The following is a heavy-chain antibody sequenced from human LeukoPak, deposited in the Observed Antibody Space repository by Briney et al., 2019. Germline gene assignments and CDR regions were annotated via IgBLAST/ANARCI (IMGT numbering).Heavy chain of an antibody. CDR3: AKEDDISTGYVDY. Sequence: GGSLRLSCAASGFTFSSYAMSWVRQAPGKGLEWVSTISGNGNWKYYADSLKGRFTVSRDNSKNTLYLQMNSLRADDTAVYCCAKEDDISTGYVDYWGQGTLVTVSS. V-gene: IGHV3-23*01. J-gene: IGHJ4*02. CDR2: ISGNGNWK. CDR1: GFTFSSYA. D-gene: IGHD3-9*01.